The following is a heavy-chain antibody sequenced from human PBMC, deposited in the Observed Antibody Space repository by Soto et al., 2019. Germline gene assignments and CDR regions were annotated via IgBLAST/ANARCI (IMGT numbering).Heavy chain of an antibody. CDR2: ISTGGGST. V-gene: IGHV3-23*01. CDR1: GFTFSSHV. CDR3: ARSRDIIASAGSFYY. D-gene: IGHD3-10*01. J-gene: IGHJ4*02. Sequence: EVQLLESGGGLVQPGGSLRLSCAASGFTFSSHVMSWVRQAPGKGLEWVSGISTGGGSTDYADSVKGRFTISRHNSNKTLHLQMKSLRAEDTAVYYCARSRDIIASAGSFYYWGQGTLVTVSS.